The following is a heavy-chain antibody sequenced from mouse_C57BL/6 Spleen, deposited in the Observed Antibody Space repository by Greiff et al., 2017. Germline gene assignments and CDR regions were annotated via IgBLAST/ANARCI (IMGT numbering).Heavy chain of an antibody. J-gene: IGHJ1*03. CDR2: IYPSDSET. CDR3: ARECSSRTGYFDF. V-gene: IGHV1-61*01. D-gene: IGHD3-2*02. CDR1: GYTFTSYW. Sequence: VQLQQPGAELVRPGSSVKLSCKASGYTFTSYWMDWVKQRPGQGLEWIGNIYPSDSETHYNQKFKDKATLTIDKSSSTAYMQLSSLTSEYSAVYYCARECSSRTGYFDFWGTGTTVTVSS.